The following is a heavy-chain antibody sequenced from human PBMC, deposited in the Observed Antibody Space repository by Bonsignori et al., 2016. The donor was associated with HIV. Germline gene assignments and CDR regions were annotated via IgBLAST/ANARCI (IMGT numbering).Heavy chain of an antibody. CDR1: GGSFSGYV. Sequence: SETLSLTCAVYGGSFSGYVWSWIRQPPHKGLEWLGEINHSGSTNYVPSLESRLTISLDTSKNQFSLNLTSVTAADTALYFCARGPRLVRGLTLTDSDQVFPHFFDYWGQGNLVTVSS. CDR3: ARGPRLVRGLTLTDSDQVFPHFFDY. CDR2: INHSGST. J-gene: IGHJ4*02. V-gene: IGHV4-34*01. D-gene: IGHD3-10*01.